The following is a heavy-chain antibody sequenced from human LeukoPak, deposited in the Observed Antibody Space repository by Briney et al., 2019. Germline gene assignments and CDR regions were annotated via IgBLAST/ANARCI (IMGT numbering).Heavy chain of an antibody. V-gene: IGHV1-69*13. CDR2: IIPIFGTA. CDR3: ARVWRYYDSSGYYHAAFDI. D-gene: IGHD3-22*01. CDR1: GGTFSSYA. J-gene: IGHJ3*02. Sequence: GASVKVSCKASGGTFSSYAISWVRQAPGQGLEWMGGIIPIFGTANYAQKFQGRVTITADESTSTAYMELSSLRSEDTAVYYCARVWRYYDSSGYYHAAFDIWGQGTMVTVSS.